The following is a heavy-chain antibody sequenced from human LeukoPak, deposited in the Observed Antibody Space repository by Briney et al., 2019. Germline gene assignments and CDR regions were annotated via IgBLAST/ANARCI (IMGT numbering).Heavy chain of an antibody. D-gene: IGHD2-21*01. J-gene: IGHJ3*02. V-gene: IGHV3-7*01. CDR1: GFTFSSYW. CDR2: IKQDGSEK. Sequence: TGGSLRLSCAASGFTFSSYWMSWVRQAPGKGLEWVANIKQDGSEKYYVDSVKGRFTISRDNAKNSLYLQMNSLRAEDTAVYYCARENGYCGGDYLAFDIWGQGTMVTVSS. CDR3: ARENGYCGGDYLAFDI.